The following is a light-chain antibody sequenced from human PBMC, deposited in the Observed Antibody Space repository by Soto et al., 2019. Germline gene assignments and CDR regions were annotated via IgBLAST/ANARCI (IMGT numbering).Light chain of an antibody. CDR2: KDN. V-gene: IGLV1-47*01. Sequence: QSVLTQPPSASGTPGQGVTISCSGSSSNIGYNYVYWYQQFPGTAPKLLSYKDNQRPSGVSDRYSGSKSGTSASLAISGLRSEDEADYYCAAWADSLSVLFGGGTNLPVL. CDR3: AAWADSLSVL. J-gene: IGLJ2*01. CDR1: SSNIGYNY.